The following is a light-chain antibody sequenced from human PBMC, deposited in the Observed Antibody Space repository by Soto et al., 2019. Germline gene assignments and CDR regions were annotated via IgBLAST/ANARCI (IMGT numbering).Light chain of an antibody. CDR2: AAS. CDR1: QSISSY. CDR3: RHSYSTPPEYT. J-gene: IGKJ2*01. Sequence: DLQMTQSPSSLSASVGDRVTITCRASQSISSYLNWYQQKPGKAPKLLIYAASSLQSGVPSRFSGSGSGTDFTLTISSLQPEDFATYYCRHSYSTPPEYTFGQGTNLEIK. V-gene: IGKV1-39*01.